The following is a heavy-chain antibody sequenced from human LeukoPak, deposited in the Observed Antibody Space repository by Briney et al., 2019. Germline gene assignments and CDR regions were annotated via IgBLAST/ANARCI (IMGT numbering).Heavy chain of an antibody. CDR1: GGSFSSSSFY. Sequence: SETLSLTCTVSGGSFSSSSFYWAWIRQPPGKGLEWIGSIYYSGGTYYNPSLKSRVTISVDTSKKQFSLKLSSVTAADTAVYYCARDRAAYSGSRRAFDIWGQGTMVTVSS. CDR3: ARDRAAYSGSRRAFDI. CDR2: IYYSGGT. V-gene: IGHV4-39*07. D-gene: IGHD6-13*01. J-gene: IGHJ3*02.